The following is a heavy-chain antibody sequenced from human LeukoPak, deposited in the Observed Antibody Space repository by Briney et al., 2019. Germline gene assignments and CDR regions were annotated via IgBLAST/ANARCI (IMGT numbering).Heavy chain of an antibody. CDR2: ISSSSSTI. Sequence: GGSLRLSCAASGFTFSSYGMNWVRQAPGKGLEWVSYISSSSSTIYYADSVKGRFTISRDNAKNSLYLQMNSLRAEDTAVYYCARARSYYYYMDVWGKETTVTVSS. V-gene: IGHV3-48*01. CDR1: GFTFSSYG. CDR3: ARARSYYYYMDV. J-gene: IGHJ6*03.